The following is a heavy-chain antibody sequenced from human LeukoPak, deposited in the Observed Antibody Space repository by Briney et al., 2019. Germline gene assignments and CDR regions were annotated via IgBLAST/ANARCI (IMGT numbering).Heavy chain of an antibody. D-gene: IGHD1-26*01. Sequence: GGSLRLSCAASGFTFSSYSMNRVRQAPGKGLEWVSSISSSSSYIYYADSVKGRFTISRDNAKNSLYLQMNSLRAEDTAVYYCARADREIVGATTMDYWGQGTLVTVSS. J-gene: IGHJ4*02. CDR3: ARADREIVGATTMDY. CDR2: ISSSSSYI. CDR1: GFTFSSYS. V-gene: IGHV3-21*01.